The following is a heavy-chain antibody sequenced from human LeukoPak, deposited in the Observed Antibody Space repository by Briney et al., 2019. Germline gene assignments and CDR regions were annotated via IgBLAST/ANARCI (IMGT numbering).Heavy chain of an antibody. J-gene: IGHJ4*02. CDR1: GFTFSSYS. CDR3: GRYRSSSWLFDY. D-gene: IGHD6-13*01. CDR2: ISSSSSYI. V-gene: IGHV3-21*01. Sequence: GGSLRLSCAASGFTFSSYSMNWVRQAPGKGLEWASSISSSSSYIYYADSVKGRFTISRDNAKNSLYLQMNSLRAEDTAVYYCGRYRSSSWLFDYWGQGTLVTVSS.